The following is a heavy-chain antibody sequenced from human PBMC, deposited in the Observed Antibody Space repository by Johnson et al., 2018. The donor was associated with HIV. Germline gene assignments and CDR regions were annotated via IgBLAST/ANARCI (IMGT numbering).Heavy chain of an antibody. CDR2: IWYDGSNK. CDR1: GFTFSSYG. J-gene: IGHJ3*02. Sequence: QMQLVESGGGVVQPGRSLRLSCAASGFTFSSYGMHWVRQAPGKGLEWVAVIWYDGSNKYYADSVKGRFTISRDNSKNTLNLQMNSLRAEDTAVYYCAKDPNRWEQLAYAFDIWGQGTMVTVSS. V-gene: IGHV3-33*06. D-gene: IGHD6-6*01. CDR3: AKDPNRWEQLAYAFDI.